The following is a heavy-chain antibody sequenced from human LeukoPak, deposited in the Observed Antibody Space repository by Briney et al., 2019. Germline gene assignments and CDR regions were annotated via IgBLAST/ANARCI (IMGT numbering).Heavy chain of an antibody. V-gene: IGHV3-53*04. CDR1: GFTVSSNY. J-gene: IGHJ4*02. CDR3: ARGWFEDIVVVPAAYFDY. Sequence: GSLRLSCAASGFTVSSNYMSWVRQAPGKGLEWVSVIYSGGSTYYADSVKGRFTTSRHNSKNTLYLQINSLRAEDTAVYYCARGWFEDIVVVPAAYFDYWGQGTLVTVSS. D-gene: IGHD2-2*01. CDR2: IYSGGST.